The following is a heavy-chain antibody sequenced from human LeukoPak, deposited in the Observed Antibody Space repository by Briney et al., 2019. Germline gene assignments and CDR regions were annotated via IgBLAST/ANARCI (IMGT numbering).Heavy chain of an antibody. D-gene: IGHD2-2*01. CDR1: GGTFSSYA. CDR3: ARQTVGYCSSTCCYSWFDP. V-gene: IGHV1-69*13. CDR2: IIPIFGTA. J-gene: IGHJ5*02. Sequence: SVNVSCKASGGTFSSYAISWVRQAPGQGLEWMGGIIPIFGTANYAQKFQGRVTITADECTSTAYMELSSLRSEDTAVYYCARQTVGYCSSTCCYSWFDPWGQGTLVTVSS.